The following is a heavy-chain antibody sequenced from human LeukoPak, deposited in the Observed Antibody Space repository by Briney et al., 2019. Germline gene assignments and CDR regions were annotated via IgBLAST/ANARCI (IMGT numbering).Heavy chain of an antibody. V-gene: IGHV3-21*01. J-gene: IGHJ4*02. Sequence: SGGSLRLSCAASGFTFSSYSMNWVRQAPGKGLEWVSSISSSSSYIYYADSVKGRFTISRDNAKNSLYLQMNSLRAEDTAVYYCARARYSSSSLDYCGQGTLVTVSS. CDR1: GFTFSSYS. CDR3: ARARYSSSSLDY. D-gene: IGHD6-13*01. CDR2: ISSSSSYI.